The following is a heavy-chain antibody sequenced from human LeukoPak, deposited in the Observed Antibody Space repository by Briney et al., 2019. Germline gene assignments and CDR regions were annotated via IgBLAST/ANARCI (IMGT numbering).Heavy chain of an antibody. V-gene: IGHV3-7*03. CDR2: IKQDGSEI. J-gene: IGHJ4*02. D-gene: IGHD1-14*01. CDR3: AKPARTDYTDY. CDR1: GFTFSNYW. Sequence: GGSLRLSCAASGFTFSNYWMTWVRQAPGKGLEWVATIKQDGSEIYYVDSVRGRFTISRDNAKNSLYLQMNSLRAEDTAVYYCAKPARTDYTDYWGQGTLVTVSS.